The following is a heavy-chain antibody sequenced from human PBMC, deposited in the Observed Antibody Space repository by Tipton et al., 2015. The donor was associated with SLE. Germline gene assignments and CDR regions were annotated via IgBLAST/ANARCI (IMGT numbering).Heavy chain of an antibody. CDR3: AKDRGVQGAEADS. Sequence: SLRLSCAASGFTFSSYGMHWVRQAPGKGLEWVAFIRYDGSNKYYADSVKGRFTISRDNSKNMLYLQMNSLRAEDTAVYYCAKDRGVQGAEADSWGQGTLVTVSS. CDR2: IRYDGSNK. CDR1: GFTFSSYG. V-gene: IGHV3-30*02. D-gene: IGHD3-10*01. J-gene: IGHJ4*02.